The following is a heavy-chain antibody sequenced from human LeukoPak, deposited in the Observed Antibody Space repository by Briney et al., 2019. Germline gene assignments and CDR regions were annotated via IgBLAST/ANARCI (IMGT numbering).Heavy chain of an antibody. J-gene: IGHJ4*02. Sequence: SETLSLTCTVSGDSISSSRHSWGWIRQPPGKGLEWIGSISYSGSTYYNPSLKSRVTISVDTSKNQFSLKLSSVTAADTAVYYCARGYGDPDHYFDYWGQGTLVTVSS. CDR2: ISYSGST. D-gene: IGHD4-17*01. CDR3: ARGYGDPDHYFDY. V-gene: IGHV4-39*07. CDR1: GDSISSSRHS.